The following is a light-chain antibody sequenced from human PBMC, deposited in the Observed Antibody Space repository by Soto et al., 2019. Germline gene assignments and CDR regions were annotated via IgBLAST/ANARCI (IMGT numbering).Light chain of an antibody. CDR3: HHIYSIPIT. Sequence: DIQMTQSPFSLSVSVADRVTITCRTSQSISSDLNWYQQKAGKAPKLLIYAASSLQSGVPSRFSGSGSGTHFTLTIRSLQPEDFATYYCHHIYSIPITFGQGTRLEIK. CDR1: QSISSD. CDR2: AAS. V-gene: IGKV1-39*01. J-gene: IGKJ5*01.